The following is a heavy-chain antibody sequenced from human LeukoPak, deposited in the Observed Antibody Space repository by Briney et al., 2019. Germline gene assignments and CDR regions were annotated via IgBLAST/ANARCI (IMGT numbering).Heavy chain of an antibody. D-gene: IGHD3-3*01. CDR1: GFTFDDYG. Sequence: PGGSLRLSCAASGFTFDDYGMSWVRQAPGKGLEWVSGINWNGGSTGYADSVKGRFTISRDNAKNSLYLQMNSLRAEDTALYYCARGLRITIFGVVDDYYYYMGVWGKGTTVTVSS. CDR2: INWNGGST. J-gene: IGHJ6*03. V-gene: IGHV3-20*04. CDR3: ARGLRITIFGVVDDYYYYMGV.